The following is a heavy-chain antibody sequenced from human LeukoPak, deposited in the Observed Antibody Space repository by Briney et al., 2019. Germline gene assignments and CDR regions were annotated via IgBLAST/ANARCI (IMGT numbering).Heavy chain of an antibody. J-gene: IGHJ4*02. V-gene: IGHV3-9*01. D-gene: IGHD1-26*01. CDR3: AKVNGVGARGYFDY. CDR2: ISWNSGSI. Sequence: GGSLRLSCAASGFTFDDYAMHWVRQAPGKGLEWDSGISWNSGSIGYADSVKGRFTISRDNAKNSLYLQMNSLRAEDTALYYCAKVNGVGARGYFDYWGQGTLVTVSS. CDR1: GFTFDDYA.